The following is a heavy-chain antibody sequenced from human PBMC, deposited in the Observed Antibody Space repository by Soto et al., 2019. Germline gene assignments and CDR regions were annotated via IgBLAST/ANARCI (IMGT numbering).Heavy chain of an antibody. D-gene: IGHD2-21*02. CDR3: GGGLQRNPRGGVDV. Sequence: GESLKISCKGTGYSFTSYWIGWVRQMPGKGLEWMGIIYPGDSDTRYSPSFQGQVTISADKSIQTAYLQWGSLKASDSALYYCGGGLQRNPRGGVDVWGQGTTVTVSS. J-gene: IGHJ6*02. V-gene: IGHV5-51*01. CDR1: GYSFTSYW. CDR2: IYPGDSDT.